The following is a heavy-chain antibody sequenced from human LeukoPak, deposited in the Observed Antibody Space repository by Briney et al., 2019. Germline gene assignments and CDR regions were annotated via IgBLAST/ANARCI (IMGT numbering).Heavy chain of an antibody. D-gene: IGHD3-3*01. Sequence: GGSLRLSCAASGFTFSSYWMHWVRQAPGKGLVWVSRMNSDGSSTSYADSVKGRFTISRDNAKNSLYLQMSSLRAEDTAVYYCARDTPFPGYYDFWSGYRSVYYYGMDVWGQGTTVTVSS. CDR3: ARDTPFPGYYDFWSGYRSVYYYGMDV. CDR2: MNSDGSST. V-gene: IGHV3-74*01. CDR1: GFTFSSYW. J-gene: IGHJ6*02.